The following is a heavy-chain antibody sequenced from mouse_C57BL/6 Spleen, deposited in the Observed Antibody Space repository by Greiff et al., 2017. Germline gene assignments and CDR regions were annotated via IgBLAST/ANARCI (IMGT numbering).Heavy chain of an antibody. D-gene: IGHD1-1*01. CDR3: TTGNYYGSSPFAY. CDR1: GFNIKDDY. J-gene: IGHJ3*01. CDR2: IDPENGDT. V-gene: IGHV14-4*01. Sequence: VQLQQSGAELVRPGASVKLSCTASGFNIKDDYMHWVKQRPEQGLEWIGWIDPENGDTEYASKFQGKATITADTSSNPAYLQLSSLTSEDTAVYYCTTGNYYGSSPFAYWGQGTLVTVSA.